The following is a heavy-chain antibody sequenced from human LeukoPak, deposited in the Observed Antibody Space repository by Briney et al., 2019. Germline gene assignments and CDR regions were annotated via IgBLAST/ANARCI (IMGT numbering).Heavy chain of an antibody. CDR1: GGSISSYY. CDR3: ARGPDWYFDL. J-gene: IGHJ2*01. V-gene: IGHV4-59*01. Sequence: SETLSLTCTVSGGSISSYYWSWIRQPPGKGLEWIGYIYYSGSTNYNPSLKNRVTISVDTSKNQFSLKLSSVTAADTAVYYCARGPDWYFDLWGRGTLATVSS. CDR2: IYYSGST.